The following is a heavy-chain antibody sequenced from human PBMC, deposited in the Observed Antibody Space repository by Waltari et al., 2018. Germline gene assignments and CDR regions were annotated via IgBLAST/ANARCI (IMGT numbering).Heavy chain of an antibody. Sequence: QVQLQESGPSLVKPSETLSLTCSVSGFPLGSDYSRAWVRQSPGEGLVWIGSTYHSGSADYNPSLKGRVTISVDTSKNQFSLKLTSVTVADSGVYYCARLSPYTSSGDFFDPWGQGALVTVSS. CDR3: ARLSPYTSSGDFFDP. D-gene: IGHD2-21*02. V-gene: IGHV4-38-2*01. J-gene: IGHJ5*02. CDR1: GFPLGSDYS. CDR2: TYHSGSA.